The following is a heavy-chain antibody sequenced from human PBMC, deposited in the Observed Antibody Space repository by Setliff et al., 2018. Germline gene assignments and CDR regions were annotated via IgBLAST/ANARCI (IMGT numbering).Heavy chain of an antibody. CDR2: IYPGDSDT. CDR3: ARRRYYDSSGYYYFDY. D-gene: IGHD3-22*01. J-gene: IGHJ4*02. V-gene: IGHV5-51*01. CDR1: GYSFTSYW. Sequence: GESLKISCKGSGYSFTSYWIGWVRQMPGKGLEWMGIIYPGDSDTRYSPSFQGQVTISADKSISTAYLQWSSLKASDAAMYYCARRRYYDSSGYYYFDYWGQGTLVTVSS.